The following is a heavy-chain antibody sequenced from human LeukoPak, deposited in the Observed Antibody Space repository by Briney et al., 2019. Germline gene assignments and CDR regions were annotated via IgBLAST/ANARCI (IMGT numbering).Heavy chain of an antibody. CDR1: GGSFSGYY. J-gene: IGHJ4*02. D-gene: IGHD6-13*01. Sequence: PSETLSLTCAVSGGSFSGYYWSWIRQPPGKGLEWIGEINHSGSTNYNPSLKSRVTISVDTSKNQFSLKLSSVTAADTAVYYCAGEKSSWYDFTLWGQGTLVTVSS. V-gene: IGHV4-34*01. CDR3: AGEKSSWYDFTL. CDR2: INHSGST.